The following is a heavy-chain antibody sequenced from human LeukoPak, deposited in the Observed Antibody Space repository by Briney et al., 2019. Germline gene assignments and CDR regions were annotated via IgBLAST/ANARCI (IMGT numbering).Heavy chain of an antibody. V-gene: IGHV4-61*01. CDR3: ARGSRGYSYG. CDR1: GASVSSGSYY. J-gene: IGHJ4*02. D-gene: IGHD5-18*01. Sequence: SETLSTTCTVSGASVSSGSYYWSWIRQPPGKGLEWIGYIYYSGSTNYNPSLKSRVAISVDTSKNQFSLKLSSVTAADTAEYYCARGSRGYSYGWGQGTLVTVSS. CDR2: IYYSGST.